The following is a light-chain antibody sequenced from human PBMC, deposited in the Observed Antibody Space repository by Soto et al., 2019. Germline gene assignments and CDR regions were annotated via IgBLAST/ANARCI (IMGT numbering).Light chain of an antibody. V-gene: IGKV1-5*01. CDR3: QHYNSYPWT. J-gene: IGKJ1*01. Sequence: DIQMTQSPSTLSASIGDRVTITCRASQTINNXLAWYQQKPGKAPNLLIYHASNLETGVPSRFSGSAFGTEFTLTISSLQPDDFATYYCQHYNSYPWTFGQGTKVEIK. CDR1: QTINNX. CDR2: HAS.